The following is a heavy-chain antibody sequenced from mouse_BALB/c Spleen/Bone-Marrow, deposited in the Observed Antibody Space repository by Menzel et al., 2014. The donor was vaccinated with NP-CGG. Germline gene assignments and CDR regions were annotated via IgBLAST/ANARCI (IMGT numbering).Heavy chain of an antibody. CDR1: GFTFSSYG. CDR2: ISSGGSYT. Sequence: EVQLVEPGGDLVKPGGSLKLSCAASGFTFSSYGMSWVRQTPDKRLEWVATISSGGSYTYYPDSVKGRFTISRDNAKNTLYLQMSSLKSEDTAMYYCARQEITTRNAWFAYWGQGTLVTVSA. V-gene: IGHV5-6*01. D-gene: IGHD2-4*01. CDR3: ARQEITTRNAWFAY. J-gene: IGHJ3*01.